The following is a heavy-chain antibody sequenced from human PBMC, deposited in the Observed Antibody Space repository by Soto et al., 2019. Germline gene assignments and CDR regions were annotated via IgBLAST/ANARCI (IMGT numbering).Heavy chain of an antibody. CDR1: GYTFTSYD. V-gene: IGHV1-8*01. D-gene: IGHD2-21*02. CDR3: ARGVSCGGDCYRD. CDR2: MSPNSGNT. Sequence: ASVKVSCKASGYTFTSYDINWVRQATGQGLEWMGWMSPNSGNTGYAQKFQGRVTMTRNTSIGTAYMELSSLRSEDTAVYYCARGVSCGGDCYRDWGQGTPVTVSS. J-gene: IGHJ4*02.